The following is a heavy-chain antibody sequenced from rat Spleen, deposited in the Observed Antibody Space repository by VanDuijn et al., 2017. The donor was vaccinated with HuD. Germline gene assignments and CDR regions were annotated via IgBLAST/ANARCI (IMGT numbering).Heavy chain of an antibody. CDR2: IWSGGST. J-gene: IGHJ3*01. CDR3: TREGYNNWGAFAY. V-gene: IGHV2-43*01. CDR1: GFSLTSYH. Sequence: QVQLKESGPGLVQPSQTLSLTCTVSGFSLTSYHVSWVRQPPGKGLEWMGVIWSGGSTAYNSLLKSRLSITRDISESQVFLKMNSLQTEDTAIYFCTREGYNNWGAFAYWGQGTLVTVSS. D-gene: IGHD1-10*01.